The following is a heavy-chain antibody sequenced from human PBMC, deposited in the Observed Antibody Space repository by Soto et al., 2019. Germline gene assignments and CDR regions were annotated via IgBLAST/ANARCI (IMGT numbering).Heavy chain of an antibody. Sequence: QVQLVESGGGVVQPGRSLRLSCAASGFTFNNYDMHWVRQSPGKGLEWVAVTSYDGNNKYYADSVKGRFTISRDNSKNTLSLQMNSLRPEDTAVYYCAKVLSVIVADSFDIWGQGQWSPSLQ. D-gene: IGHD3-22*01. CDR1: GFTFNNYD. J-gene: IGHJ3*02. V-gene: IGHV3-30*18. CDR3: AKVLSVIVADSFDI. CDR2: TSYDGNNK.